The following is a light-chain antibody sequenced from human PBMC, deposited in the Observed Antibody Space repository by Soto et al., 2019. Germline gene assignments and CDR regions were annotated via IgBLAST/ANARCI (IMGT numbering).Light chain of an antibody. CDR1: QTVGSNY. Sequence: EIVLTQSPGTLSLSPGERATLSCRASQTVGSNYLAWYQQKPGQAPRLLIYDASSRATGIPDRFSGSGSGTDFTLTINRLEPEDFAVFYCQQYAYSPRTFGQGTRVKIK. CDR2: DAS. CDR3: QQYAYSPRT. V-gene: IGKV3-20*01. J-gene: IGKJ1*01.